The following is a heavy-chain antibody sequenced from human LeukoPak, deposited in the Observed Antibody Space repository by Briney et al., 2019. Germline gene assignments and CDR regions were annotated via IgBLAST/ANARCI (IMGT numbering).Heavy chain of an antibody. D-gene: IGHD3-3*01. J-gene: IGHJ3*02. CDR2: LYTSGST. CDR1: GGSISSGSYY. V-gene: IGHV4-61*02. CDR3: ARGWGPWSRYFKDAFDI. Sequence: SQTLSLTCAVSGGSISSGSYYWSWIRQPAGKGLEWIGRLYTSGSTNYNPSLKSRVTISVDTSKNQFSLKLSSVTAADTAVYYCARGWGPWSRYFKDAFDIWGQGTMVTVSS.